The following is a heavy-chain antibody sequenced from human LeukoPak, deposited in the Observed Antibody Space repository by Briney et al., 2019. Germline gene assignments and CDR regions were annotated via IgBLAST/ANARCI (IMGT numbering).Heavy chain of an antibody. Sequence: GGSLRLSCAASGFTFSSYAMSWVRQAPGKGLEWVSAISGSGGSTYYADSVKGRFTISRDNSKNTLYLQMNSLRAEDTAVYYCAKDRVYDSSGYNWFDPWGPGTLVTVSS. D-gene: IGHD3-22*01. J-gene: IGHJ5*02. CDR1: GFTFSSYA. CDR3: AKDRVYDSSGYNWFDP. CDR2: ISGSGGST. V-gene: IGHV3-23*01.